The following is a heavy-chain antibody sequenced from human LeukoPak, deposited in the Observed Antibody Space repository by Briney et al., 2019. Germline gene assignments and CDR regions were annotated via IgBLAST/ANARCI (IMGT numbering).Heavy chain of an antibody. CDR2: IYYSGST. V-gene: IGHV4-59*01. Sequence: PSETLSLTCTVPGGSISSYYWSWIRQPPGKGLEWIGYIYYSGSTNYNPSLKSRVTISVDTSKNQFSLKLSSVTAADTAVYYCARTYCSGGSCYDAYWGQGTLVTVSS. D-gene: IGHD2-15*01. CDR1: GGSISSYY. J-gene: IGHJ4*02. CDR3: ARTYCSGGSCYDAY.